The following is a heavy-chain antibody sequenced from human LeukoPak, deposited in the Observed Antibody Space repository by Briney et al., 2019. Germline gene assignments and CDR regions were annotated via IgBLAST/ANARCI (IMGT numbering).Heavy chain of an antibody. D-gene: IGHD1-26*01. CDR1: GYSFKDYG. J-gene: IGHJ6*02. Sequence: DPGGSLRRSCAATGYSFKDYGMHWVRQPPGKGLEWVSAINWNGGGTDYADSVKGRFTIFRDNAKISLYLQLSSLRPEDTALYYCAKHLTATNTYIFFGLDVWGQGTSVTVSS. CDR3: AKHLTATNTYIFFGLDV. CDR2: INWNGGGT. V-gene: IGHV3-9*01.